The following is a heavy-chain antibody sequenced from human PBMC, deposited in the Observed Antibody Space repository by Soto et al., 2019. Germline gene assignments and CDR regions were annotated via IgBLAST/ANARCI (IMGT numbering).Heavy chain of an antibody. J-gene: IGHJ4*02. CDR3: AREVLYGSGSYIDY. D-gene: IGHD3-10*01. CDR2: IIPIFGTA. V-gene: IGHV1-69*12. CDR1: GGTFSSYA. Sequence: QVQLVQSGAEVKKPGSSVKVSCKASGGTFSSYAISWVRQAPGQGLEWMGGIIPIFGTANYAQKFQGRVTXXAXEXXSTAYMELSSLRSEDTAVYYCAREVLYGSGSYIDYWGQGTLVTVSS.